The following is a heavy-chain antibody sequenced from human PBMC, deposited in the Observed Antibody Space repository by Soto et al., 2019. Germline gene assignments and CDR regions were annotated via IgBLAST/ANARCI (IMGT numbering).Heavy chain of an antibody. CDR1: GFTFSNAW. Sequence: EVQLVESGGGLVKPGGSLRLSCAASGFTFSNAWMSWVRQAPGKGLEWVGRIKSKTDGGTTDYAAPVKGRFPISRDDSKNTLYLQINSLKTDDTAVYYCPTVYDYVTNCAFDIWGQGTMFTVSS. V-gene: IGHV3-15*01. CDR2: IKSKTDGGTT. D-gene: IGHD3-16*01. J-gene: IGHJ3*02. CDR3: PTVYDYVTNCAFDI.